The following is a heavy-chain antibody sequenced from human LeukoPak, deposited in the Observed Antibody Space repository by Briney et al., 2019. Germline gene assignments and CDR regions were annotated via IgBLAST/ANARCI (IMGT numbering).Heavy chain of an antibody. D-gene: IGHD1-26*01. J-gene: IGHJ6*03. CDR1: GFTFDDYG. CDR3: ARVVGSGDYYMDV. V-gene: IGHV3-48*04. CDR2: IGGSSATI. Sequence: PGGSLRLSCAASGFTFDDYGMSWVRRAPGKGLEWVSHIGGSSATIYYADSVKGRFTISRDNAKNSLYLQMNSLRAEDTAVYYCARVVGSGDYYMDVWGKGTTVTVSS.